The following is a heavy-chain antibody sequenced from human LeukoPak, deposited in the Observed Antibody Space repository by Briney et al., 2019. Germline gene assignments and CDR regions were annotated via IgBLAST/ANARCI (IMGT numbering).Heavy chain of an antibody. CDR3: ASTPPSGSYYFQADY. J-gene: IGHJ4*02. D-gene: IGHD1-26*01. V-gene: IGHV1-69*13. CDR1: GYTFTGYY. Sequence: GASVKVSCKASGYTFTGYYMHWVRQAPGQGLEWMGGIIPIFGTANYAQKFQGRVTITADESTSTAYMELSSLRSEDTAVYYCASTPPSGSYYFQADYWGQGTLVTVSS. CDR2: IIPIFGTA.